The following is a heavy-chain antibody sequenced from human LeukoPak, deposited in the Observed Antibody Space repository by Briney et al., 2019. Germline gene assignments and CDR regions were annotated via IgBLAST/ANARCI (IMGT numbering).Heavy chain of an antibody. CDR3: AKGSLTIWYAFDI. CDR2: ITSSGGST. Sequence: QPGASLRLSCAASGFTFSSYAMNWVRQAPGKGLEWVSTITSSGGSTYYADSVKGRFTVSRDNSKNTLFLQTNSLRAEDTAVYYCAKGSLTIWYAFDIWGQGTMVTVSS. J-gene: IGHJ3*02. CDR1: GFTFSSYA. D-gene: IGHD2-8*02. V-gene: IGHV3-23*01.